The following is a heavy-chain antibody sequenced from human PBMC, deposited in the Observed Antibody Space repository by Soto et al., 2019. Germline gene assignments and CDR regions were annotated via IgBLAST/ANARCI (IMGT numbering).Heavy chain of an antibody. CDR3: TRLPPSKYRDSPFDP. Sequence: EVQLVESGGGLVQPGRSLGLSCTASGFTFGDYAMTWFRQAPGKGLEWVGFISSKRYGGTAEYATSVKGRFTISRDDSKSIAYLQMNNLKTVDTAVYFCTRLPPSKYRDSPFDPWGQGTLVIVSS. J-gene: IGHJ5*02. V-gene: IGHV3-49*03. CDR1: GFTFGDYA. D-gene: IGHD5-12*01. CDR2: ISSKRYGGTA.